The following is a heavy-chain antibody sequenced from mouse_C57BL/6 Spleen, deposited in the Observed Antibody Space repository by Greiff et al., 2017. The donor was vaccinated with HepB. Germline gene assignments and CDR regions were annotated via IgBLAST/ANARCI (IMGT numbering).Heavy chain of an antibody. Sequence: VQLQQPGAELVMPGASVKLSCKASGYTFTSYWMHWVKQRPGQGLEWIGEIDPSDSYTNYNQKFKGKSTLTVDKSSSTAYMQLSSLTSEDSAVYYCARIYDGSYYYAMDYWGQGTSVTVSS. D-gene: IGHD2-3*01. CDR3: ARIYDGSYYYAMDY. CDR1: GYTFTSYW. CDR2: IDPSDSYT. J-gene: IGHJ4*01. V-gene: IGHV1-69*01.